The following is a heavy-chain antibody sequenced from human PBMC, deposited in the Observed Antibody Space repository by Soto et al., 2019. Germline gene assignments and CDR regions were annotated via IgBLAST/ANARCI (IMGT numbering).Heavy chain of an antibody. J-gene: IGHJ3*02. CDR1: GFTFSSYS. V-gene: IGHV3-21*01. D-gene: IGHD3-22*01. CDR2: ISSSSSYI. Sequence: EVQLVESGGGLVKPGGSLRLSCAASGFTFSSYSMNWVRQAPGKGLEWVSSISSSSSYIYYADSVKGRFTISRDNAKNSLYLQMNSLRAEDTAVYYCARDLGNYYDSSGYGAFDIWGQGTMVTVSS. CDR3: ARDLGNYYDSSGYGAFDI.